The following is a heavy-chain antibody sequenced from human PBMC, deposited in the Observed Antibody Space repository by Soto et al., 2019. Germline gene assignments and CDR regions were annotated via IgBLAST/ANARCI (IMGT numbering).Heavy chain of an antibody. D-gene: IGHD2-2*01. CDR1: GFTFSSYA. CDR2: ISYDRTNK. CDR3: ARDKLPQYCSNTTCLFGDYGMDV. V-gene: IGHV3-30-3*01. J-gene: IGHJ6*02. Sequence: SLRLSCAASGFTFSSYAMHWVRQAPGKGLEWVAVISYDRTNKYYADSVKGRFTVSTDSSKSTLYLQMNSLRAEDTAVYFCARDKLPQYCSNTTCLFGDYGMDVWGQGTTVTVSS.